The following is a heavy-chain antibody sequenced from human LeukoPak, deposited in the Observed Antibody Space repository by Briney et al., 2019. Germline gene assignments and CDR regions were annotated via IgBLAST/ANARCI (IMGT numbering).Heavy chain of an antibody. J-gene: IGHJ4*02. Sequence: ASVKVSCKTSGYTFSTYYMHWVRQAPRQGLEWLGIIHPTDGSTSYTQKIQGRVTMTRETATGTVNLELSSLRSEDTAVYWCARANGGGLDYWGQGTLITVSS. CDR2: IHPTDGST. V-gene: IGHV1-46*01. D-gene: IGHD3-10*01. CDR3: ARANGGGLDY. CDR1: GYTFSTYY.